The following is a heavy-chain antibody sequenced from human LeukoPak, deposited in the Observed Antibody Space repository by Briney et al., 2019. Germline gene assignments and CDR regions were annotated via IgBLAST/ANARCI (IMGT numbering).Heavy chain of an antibody. CDR2: IYHSGST. CDR3: ARDRKNGDYGELDY. J-gene: IGHJ4*02. CDR1: GGSISSGGYS. V-gene: IGHV4-30-2*01. D-gene: IGHD4-17*01. Sequence: SETLSLTCAVSGGSISSGGYSWSWIRQPPGKGLEWIGYIYHSGSTYYNPSLKSRVTISVDRSKNQFSLKLSSVTAADTAVYYCARDRKNGDYGELDYWGQGTLVTVSS.